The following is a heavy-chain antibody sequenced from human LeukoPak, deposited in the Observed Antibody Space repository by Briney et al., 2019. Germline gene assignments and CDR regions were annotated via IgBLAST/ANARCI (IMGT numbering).Heavy chain of an antibody. CDR1: GYTFTGYY. Sequence: GASVKVSCKASGYTFTGYYMHWVRQAPGRGLEWMERINPNSGGTNYAQKFQGRVTMTRDTSISTAYMELSRLRSDDTAVYYCARDPVVAATPDAFDIWGQGTMVTVSS. J-gene: IGHJ3*02. V-gene: IGHV1-2*06. D-gene: IGHD2-15*01. CDR2: INPNSGGT. CDR3: ARDPVVAATPDAFDI.